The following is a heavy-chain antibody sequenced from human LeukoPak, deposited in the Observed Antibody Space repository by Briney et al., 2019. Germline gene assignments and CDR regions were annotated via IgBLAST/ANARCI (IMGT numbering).Heavy chain of an antibody. J-gene: IGHJ6*02. CDR2: ISSSSSYI. V-gene: IGHV3-21*01. D-gene: IGHD7-27*01. CDR1: GFTFSSYS. CDR3: AGDTVGQYWGYYYYYGMDV. Sequence: GGSLRLSCAASGFTFSSYSMNWVRQAPGKGLEWVSSISSSSSYIYYADSVKGQFTISRDNAKNSLYLQMNSLRAEDTAVYYCAGDTVGQYWGYYYYYGMDVWGQGTTVTVSS.